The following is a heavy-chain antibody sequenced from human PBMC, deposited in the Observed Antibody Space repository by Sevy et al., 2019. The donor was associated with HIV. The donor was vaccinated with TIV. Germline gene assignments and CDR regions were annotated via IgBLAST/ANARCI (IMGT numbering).Heavy chain of an antibody. CDR3: ARHRGGYSGYDTNWFDP. CDR1: GGSISSSSYY. V-gene: IGHV4-39*01. D-gene: IGHD5-12*01. CDR2: IYYSGST. J-gene: IGHJ5*02. Sequence: SETLSLTCTVSGGSISSSSYYWGWIPQPPGKGLEWIGSIYYSGSTYYNPSLKSRVTISVDTSKNQFSLKLSSVTAADTAVYYCARHRGGYSGYDTNWFDPWGQGTLVTVSS.